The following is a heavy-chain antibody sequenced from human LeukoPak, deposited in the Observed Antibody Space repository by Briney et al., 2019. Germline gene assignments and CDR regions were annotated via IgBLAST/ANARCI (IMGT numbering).Heavy chain of an antibody. CDR1: GGSFSGYY. J-gene: IGHJ3*02. D-gene: IGHD6-19*01. V-gene: IGHV4-34*01. CDR3: ARDVAGSAFDI. CDR2: INHSGST. Sequence: PSETLSLTCAVYGGSFSGYYWSWIRQPPGKGLEWIGEINHSGSTNYNPSLKSRVTISVDTSKNQFSLKLSSVTAADTAAYYCARDVAGSAFDIWGQGTMVTVSS.